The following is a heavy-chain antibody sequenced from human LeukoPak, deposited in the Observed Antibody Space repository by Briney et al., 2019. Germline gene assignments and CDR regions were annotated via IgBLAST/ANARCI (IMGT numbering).Heavy chain of an antibody. Sequence: GRSLRLSCAASGFTFSSYGMHWVRQAPGKGLEWVAVISYDGSNKYYADSVKGRFTISRDNSKNTLYLQMNSLRAEDTAVYYCAKDRGTGSHRMTFDYWGQGTLVTVSS. D-gene: IGHD1-1*01. CDR3: AKDRGTGSHRMTFDY. V-gene: IGHV3-30*18. CDR2: ISYDGSNK. CDR1: GFTFSSYG. J-gene: IGHJ4*02.